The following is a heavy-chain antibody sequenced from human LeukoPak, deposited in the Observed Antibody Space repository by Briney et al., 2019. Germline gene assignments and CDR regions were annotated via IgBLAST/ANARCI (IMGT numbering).Heavy chain of an antibody. V-gene: IGHV3-7*01. CDR3: ARGCGPLGYCSGSSCYHYYYYGMDV. D-gene: IGHD2-15*01. Sequence: PGGSLRLSCAASGFTFSRYWMSWVRQAPGKGLEWVANIKEDGSEKYWVDSVKGRFTISRDNAQNSLYLQMSGLRAEDTAMYYCARGCGPLGYCSGSSCYHYYYYGMDVWGQGTTVTVS. CDR1: GFTFSRYW. J-gene: IGHJ6*02. CDR2: IKEDGSEK.